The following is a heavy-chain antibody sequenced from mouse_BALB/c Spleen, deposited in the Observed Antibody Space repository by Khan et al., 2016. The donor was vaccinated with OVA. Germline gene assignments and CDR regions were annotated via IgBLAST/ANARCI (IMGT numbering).Heavy chain of an antibody. V-gene: IGHV5-6-5*01. CDR1: GLTFSIYA. CDR3: SRGDYHGRGSFDV. CDR2: ISTGGST. J-gene: IGHJ1*01. D-gene: IGHD1-2*01. Sequence: EVELVESGGGLVKPGGSLELSCAASGLTFSIYAMSWVRQTPEKRLEWVASISTGGSTYYVHSVKGRYTISRDNARNMLYLRMSSLRSEDPAMYYFSRGDYHGRGSFDVWGAGTLVTVSS.